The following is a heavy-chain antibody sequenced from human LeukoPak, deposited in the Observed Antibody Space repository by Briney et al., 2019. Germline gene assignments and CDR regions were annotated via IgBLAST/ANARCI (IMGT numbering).Heavy chain of an antibody. Sequence: PSETLSLTCTVSGGSISSSSYYWGWLRQPPGKGLEWIGSIYYSGSTYYDPPLKSRVTISVDTSKIQFSLKLSSVTAADTAVYYCARRGYSYGLGYYFDYWGQGTLVTVSS. CDR3: ARRGYSYGLGYYFDY. J-gene: IGHJ4*02. CDR1: GGSISSSSYY. CDR2: IYYSGST. D-gene: IGHD5-18*01. V-gene: IGHV4-39*01.